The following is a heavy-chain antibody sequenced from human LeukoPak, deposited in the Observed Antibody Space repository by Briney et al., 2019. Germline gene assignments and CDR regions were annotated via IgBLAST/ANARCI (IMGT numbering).Heavy chain of an antibody. Sequence: SETLSLTCTVSGGSIRSYYWSWIRQPPGKGLEGIGYIYYSGSTNYNPSLKSRVTISVDTSKNQFSLKLSSVTAADTAVYYCARGRFRYYYGSGTAGGAFDIWGQGTMVTVSS. D-gene: IGHD3-10*01. CDR1: GGSIRSYY. CDR3: ARGRFRYYYGSGTAGGAFDI. CDR2: IYYSGST. J-gene: IGHJ3*02. V-gene: IGHV4-59*12.